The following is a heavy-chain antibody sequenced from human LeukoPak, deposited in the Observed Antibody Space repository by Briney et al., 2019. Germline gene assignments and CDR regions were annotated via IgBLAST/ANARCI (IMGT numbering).Heavy chain of an antibody. CDR3: ARDLTVTSTCWFDL. V-gene: IGHV3-21*01. Sequence: GGSLRLSCAASGFTFSSYAMNWVRQAPGKGLEWVSSITGSSTYIYYADSVKGRFTISRDNAKNSLYLQMDNLGAEDTAVYYCARDLTVTSTCWFDLWGQGTLVTVSS. CDR2: ITGSSTYI. J-gene: IGHJ5*02. CDR1: GFTFSSYA. D-gene: IGHD4-11*01.